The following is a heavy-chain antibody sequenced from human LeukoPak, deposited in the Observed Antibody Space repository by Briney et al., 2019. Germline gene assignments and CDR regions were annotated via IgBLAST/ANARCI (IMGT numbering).Heavy chain of an antibody. Sequence: GGSLRLSCVASGFTFSSYWMSWFRQAPGKGLEWVANIKEDGSIEDYVDSVKGRFTVSRDNTKNSLYLEMNSLRVEDTAVYYCVSQQVAPPWGQGTLVIVSS. V-gene: IGHV3-7*01. CDR1: GFTFSSYW. CDR2: IKEDGSIE. D-gene: IGHD5-12*01. CDR3: VSQQVAPP. J-gene: IGHJ5*02.